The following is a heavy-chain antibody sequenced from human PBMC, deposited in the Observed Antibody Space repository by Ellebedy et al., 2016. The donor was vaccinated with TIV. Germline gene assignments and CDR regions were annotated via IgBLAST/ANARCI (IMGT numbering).Heavy chain of an antibody. V-gene: IGHV3-74*01. CDR3: ARPVDSSNWVNWFDP. J-gene: IGHJ5*02. CDR2: INSDGSST. Sequence: GGSLRLXXAASGFTFSSYWMHWVRQAPGKGLVWVSRINSDGSSTSYADSVKGRFTISRDNAKNTLYLQMNSLRAEDTAVYYCARPVDSSNWVNWFDPWGQGTLVTVSS. D-gene: IGHD3-22*01. CDR1: GFTFSSYW.